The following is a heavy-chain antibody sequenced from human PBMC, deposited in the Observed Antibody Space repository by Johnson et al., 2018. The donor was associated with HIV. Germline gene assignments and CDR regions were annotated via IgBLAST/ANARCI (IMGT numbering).Heavy chain of an antibody. V-gene: IGHV3-66*01. CDR1: GFTFDDYG. D-gene: IGHD3-22*01. CDR3: ARAHYDSSGYLLKGGAFDI. CDR2: IYSGDST. J-gene: IGHJ3*02. Sequence: EKLVESGGGVVRPGGSLRLSCAASGFTFDDYGMSWVRQAPGKGLEWVSLIYSGDSTYYADSVKGRFTISRDNSKNTLYIQMNSLRAEDTAVYYCARAHYDSSGYLLKGGAFDIWGQGTMVTVSS.